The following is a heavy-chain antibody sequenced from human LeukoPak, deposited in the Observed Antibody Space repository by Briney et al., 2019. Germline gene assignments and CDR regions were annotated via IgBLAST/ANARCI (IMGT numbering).Heavy chain of an antibody. CDR2: GHKSGST. CDR3: AKSNGYGLIDI. V-gene: IGHV4-59*12. CDR1: GASISSDY. D-gene: IGHD3-22*01. Sequence: SETLSLTCTVSGASISSDYWTWIRQPPGKGLEWIGCGHKSGSTYYSPSLKSRVTISLDTSRNQFSLKLNSVTAADTAVYYCAKSNGYGLIDIWGQGTMVTVSS. J-gene: IGHJ3*02.